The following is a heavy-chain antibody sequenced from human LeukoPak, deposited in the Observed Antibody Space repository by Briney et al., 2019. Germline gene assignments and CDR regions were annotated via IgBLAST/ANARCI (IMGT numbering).Heavy chain of an antibody. CDR3: AKGGVVPAAILLWFDP. J-gene: IGHJ5*02. CDR1: GFTFSSYA. D-gene: IGHD2-2*01. CDR2: ISGSGGST. Sequence: QPGGSLRLSCAVSGFTFSSYAMSWVRQAPGKGLEWVSAISGSGGSTYYADSVKGRFTISRDNSKNTLYLQVNSLRAEDTAVYYCAKGGVVPAAILLWFDPWGQGTLVTVSS. V-gene: IGHV3-23*01.